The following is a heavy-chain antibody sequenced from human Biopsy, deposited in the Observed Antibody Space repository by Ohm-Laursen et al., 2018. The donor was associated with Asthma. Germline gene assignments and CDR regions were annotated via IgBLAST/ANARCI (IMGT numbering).Heavy chain of an antibody. Sequence: RSLRLSCAASGFSFSEFVMHWVRQAPGKGLEWVAVISYDGSNKYYADSVKGRFTISRDNSKNTLYLQMNSLRAEDTAVYYCARDAWELQKPYAYYFDYWGQGTLVTVSS. CDR3: ARDAWELQKPYAYYFDY. V-gene: IGHV3-30-3*01. CDR2: ISYDGSNK. D-gene: IGHD1-26*01. CDR1: GFSFSEFV. J-gene: IGHJ4*02.